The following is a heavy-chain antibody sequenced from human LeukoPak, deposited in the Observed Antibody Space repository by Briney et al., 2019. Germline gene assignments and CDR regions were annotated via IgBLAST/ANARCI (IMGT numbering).Heavy chain of an antibody. Sequence: RSSDTLSLTCAVYCGSFSGYYWSWIRHPPGKGLEWRGEINHSGSTNYHPSLKSRVTISVDTSKNQFSLKLSSVTAADTAVYYCARGGAHYYDSSGYPTPFDPWGQGTLVTVSS. CDR3: ARGGAHYYDSSGYPTPFDP. J-gene: IGHJ5*02. CDR1: CGSFSGYY. D-gene: IGHD3-22*01. V-gene: IGHV4-34*01. CDR2: INHSGST.